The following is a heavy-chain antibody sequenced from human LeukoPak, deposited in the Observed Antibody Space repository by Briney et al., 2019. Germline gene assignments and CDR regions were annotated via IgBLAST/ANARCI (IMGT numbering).Heavy chain of an antibody. CDR2: ISYDGSNK. CDR3: ARSEATGLPVDS. Sequence: PGGSLRLSCAASGFTFSSYAMHWVRQAPGKGLEWVAVISYDGSNKYYADSVKGRFTISRDNSKNTLYLQMNSLRAEDTAVYYCARSEATGLPVDSWGQGTLVTVSS. D-gene: IGHD4-11*01. J-gene: IGHJ4*02. CDR1: GFTFSSYA. V-gene: IGHV3-30-3*01.